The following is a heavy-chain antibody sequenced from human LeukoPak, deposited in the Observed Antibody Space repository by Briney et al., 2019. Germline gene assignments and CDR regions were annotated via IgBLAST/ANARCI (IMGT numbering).Heavy chain of an antibody. CDR3: ARGSGWYCFDQ. D-gene: IGHD6-19*01. CDR1: GYTFSSYA. Sequence: GGSLRLSCEGSGYTFSSYAMHWVRQAPGKGLEYVAAISSDGRITYFANFVKGRFTISRDNSKNTLYLQMGSLRTEDMAVYYCARGSGWYCFDQWGQGTLVTVSS. V-gene: IGHV3-64*01. CDR2: ISSDGRIT. J-gene: IGHJ4*02.